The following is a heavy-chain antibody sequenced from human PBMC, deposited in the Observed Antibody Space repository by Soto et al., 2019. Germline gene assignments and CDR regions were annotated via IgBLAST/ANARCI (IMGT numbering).Heavy chain of an antibody. D-gene: IGHD3-3*01. V-gene: IGHV3-30-3*01. CDR1: GFTFRTFA. Sequence: QVQLVESGGGVVQPGRSLRLSCAASGFTFRTFALHWVRQAPGKGLEWVALISDDGNNKYYADSVKGRFSISRDNSKKTVYMEMNSLREDDTAVYYCARDGLPDDFRSGGYWFDPWGQGTLVTVSS. CDR3: ARDGLPDDFRSGGYWFDP. J-gene: IGHJ5*02. CDR2: ISDDGNNK.